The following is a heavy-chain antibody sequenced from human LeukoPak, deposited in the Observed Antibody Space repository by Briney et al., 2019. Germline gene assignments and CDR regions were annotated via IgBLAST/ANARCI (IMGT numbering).Heavy chain of an antibody. J-gene: IGHJ4*02. CDR1: GFTVSRNY. CDR3: ARGPGVAAALDY. D-gene: IGHD6-13*01. CDR2: ISSNGGST. Sequence: GGSLRLSCAASGFTVSRNYMSWVRQAPGKGLEYVSAISSNGGSTYYANSVKGRFTISRGNSKNTLYLQMGSLRAEDMAVYYCARGPGVAAALDYWGQGTLVTVSS. V-gene: IGHV3-64*01.